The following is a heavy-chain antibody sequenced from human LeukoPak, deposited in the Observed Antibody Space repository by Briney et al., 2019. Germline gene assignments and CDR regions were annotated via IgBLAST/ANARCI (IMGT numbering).Heavy chain of an antibody. V-gene: IGHV3-11*01. Sequence: GGSLRLSCAASGFTFSDYYMSWIRQAPGKGLEWVSYISSSGSTIYYADSVKGRFTISRNNAKNSLYLQMNSLRAEDTAVYYCARVSYYYDSSGFNWFDPWGQGTLVTVSS. CDR1: GFTFSDYY. CDR2: ISSSGSTI. D-gene: IGHD3-22*01. J-gene: IGHJ5*02. CDR3: ARVSYYYDSSGFNWFDP.